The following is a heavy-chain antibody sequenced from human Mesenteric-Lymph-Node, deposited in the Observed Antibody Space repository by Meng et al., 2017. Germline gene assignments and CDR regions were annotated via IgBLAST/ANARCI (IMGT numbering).Heavy chain of an antibody. CDR2: IRSSGEST. J-gene: IGHJ6*02. CDR1: GFSFSDHD. V-gene: IGHV3-23*01. Sequence: GESLKISCAASGFSFSDHDMAWVRQAPGKGLEWVSAIRSSGESTFYADSVKGRFTISRDNSKNTLYLQMNSLRAEDTAVYYCARDRAIAVAAYYYYGMDVWGQGTTVTVSS. CDR3: ARDRAIAVAAYYYYGMDV. D-gene: IGHD6-19*01.